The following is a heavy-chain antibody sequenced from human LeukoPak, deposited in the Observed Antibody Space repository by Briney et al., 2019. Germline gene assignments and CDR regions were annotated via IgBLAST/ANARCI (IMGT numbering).Heavy chain of an antibody. J-gene: IGHJ4*02. V-gene: IGHV1-8*01. CDR1: GYTFTSYD. D-gene: IGHD4-17*01. CDR2: MNPISGNT. Sequence: GESLKVSCKASGYTFTSYDINWVRQATGQGLEWMGWMNPISGNTGHAQKFQGRVTMTRDTSISTAYMELSRLRSDDTAVYYCARIMTTLGIDSVAFDYWGQGTLVTVSS. CDR3: ARIMTTLGIDSVAFDY.